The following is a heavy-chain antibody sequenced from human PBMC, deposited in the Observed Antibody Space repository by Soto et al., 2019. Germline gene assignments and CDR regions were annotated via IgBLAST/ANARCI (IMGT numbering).Heavy chain of an antibody. CDR1: NGSISGFY. D-gene: IGHD2-15*01. CDR3: VRVGVGIGNQFES. Sequence: SETLSLTCSVSNGSISGFYWTWIRQPPGKILEWIGYIHYSGRTDYNPSLTSRATMSVDTSKNQFSLNLKSITAADTAVYYCVRVGVGIGNQFESWGRGTLVTVSS. V-gene: IGHV4-59*12. J-gene: IGHJ4*02. CDR2: IHYSGRT.